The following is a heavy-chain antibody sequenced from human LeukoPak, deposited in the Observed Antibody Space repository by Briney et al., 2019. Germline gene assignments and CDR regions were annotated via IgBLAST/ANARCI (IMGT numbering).Heavy chain of an antibody. J-gene: IGHJ6*03. CDR1: GFTFSSNA. CDR2: ISYVGSNK. D-gene: IGHD6-6*01. CDR3: ARGSEYSSSSGHSYYYYYMDV. Sequence: GGSLRLSCAASGFTFSSNAMHWVRQAPGKGLEWVAVISYVGSNKYYADSVKGRFTISRDNSKNTLYLQMNSLRAEDTAVYYCARGSEYSSSSGHSYYYYYMDVWGKGTPVTVSS. V-gene: IGHV3-30*14.